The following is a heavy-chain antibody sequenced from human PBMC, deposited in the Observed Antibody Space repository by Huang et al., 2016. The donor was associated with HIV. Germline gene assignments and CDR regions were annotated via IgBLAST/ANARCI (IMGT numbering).Heavy chain of an antibody. J-gene: IGHJ4*02. CDR2: INPNTGAT. V-gene: IGHV1-46*01. Sequence: QVQLVQSGVEVKKPGASTKVACKASGYTFPNDYIHWGRQAPGHGIEWMGIINPNTGATNYAQKFRGRVTMTRDTSTNTVYMELRSLRSQDTAMYYCVREKGITVMVETNYFDYWGPGSQVTVSS. CDR3: VREKGITVMVETNYFDY. D-gene: IGHD3-22*01. CDR1: GYTFPNDY.